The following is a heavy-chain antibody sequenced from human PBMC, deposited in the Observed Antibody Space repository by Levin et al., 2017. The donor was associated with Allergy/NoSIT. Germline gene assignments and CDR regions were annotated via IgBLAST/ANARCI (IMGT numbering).Heavy chain of an antibody. D-gene: IGHD3-3*01. Sequence: GGSLRLSCAASGFTFSSYEMNWVRQAPGKGLEWVSYISSSGSTIYYADSVKGRFTISRDNAKNSLYLQMNSLRAEDTAVYYCARQLGNFWSGYNYFDYWGQGTQVTVSS. V-gene: IGHV3-48*03. J-gene: IGHJ4*02. CDR3: ARQLGNFWSGYNYFDY. CDR2: ISSSGSTI. CDR1: GFTFSSYE.